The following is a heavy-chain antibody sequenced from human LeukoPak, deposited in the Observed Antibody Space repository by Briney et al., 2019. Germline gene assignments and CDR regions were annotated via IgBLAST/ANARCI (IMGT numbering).Heavy chain of an antibody. D-gene: IGHD5-24*01. V-gene: IGHV4-61*02. CDR2: IYTSGST. CDR1: GGSISSGSYY. Sequence: SETLSLACTVSGGSISSGSYYWSWIRQPAGKGLEWIGRIYTSGSTNYNPSLKSRVTISVDTSKNQFSLKLSSVTAADTAVYYCARDRVGRDGYNFYYYMDVWGKGTTVTISS. J-gene: IGHJ6*03. CDR3: ARDRVGRDGYNFYYYMDV.